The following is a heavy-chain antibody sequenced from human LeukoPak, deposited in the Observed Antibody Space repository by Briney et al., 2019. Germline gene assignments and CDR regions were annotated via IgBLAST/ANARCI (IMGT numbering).Heavy chain of an antibody. V-gene: IGHV3-30-3*01. Sequence: PGRSLSLSCPSSGFTLSSFAMHWVRQAPREGLEWVAVVSYDGSNKSDADSVKGRFTICRDNPRNRLYLQMNSLRAEDAPVYYCARDVVVVPDGMDVWGQGTTVTVSS. D-gene: IGHD2-2*01. J-gene: IGHJ6*02. CDR1: GFTLSSFA. CDR3: ARDVVVVPDGMDV. CDR2: VSYDGSNK.